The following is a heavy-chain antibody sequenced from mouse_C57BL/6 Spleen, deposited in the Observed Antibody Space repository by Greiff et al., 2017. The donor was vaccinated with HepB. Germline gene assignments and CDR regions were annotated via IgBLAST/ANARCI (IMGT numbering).Heavy chain of an antibody. V-gene: IGHV1-80*01. CDR3: SSSSDYTTSVAY. CDR1: GYAFTSYW. Sequence: VQLQQSGAELVKPGASVKISCKASGYAFTSYWMNWVKQRPGQGLEWIGQIYPGDGDTNYNQKFKGKATLTADKSSSTAYMQLSSLTSVDSAVYFFSSSSDYTTSVAYWGQGTLLTVSA. D-gene: IGHD2-4*01. J-gene: IGHJ3*01. CDR2: IYPGDGDT.